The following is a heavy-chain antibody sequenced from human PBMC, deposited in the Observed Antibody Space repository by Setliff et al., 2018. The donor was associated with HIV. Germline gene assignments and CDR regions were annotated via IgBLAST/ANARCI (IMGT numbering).Heavy chain of an antibody. CDR2: ISANGGST. CDR1: GFTFTKSA. Sequence: GGSLRLSCTVSGFTFTKSAMNWVRQAPGKGLEWVSVISANGGSTYSADSVKGRFTISRDNTKNTVYLQMNSLRAEDTAVYYCAKDPTTGAVAVYYFDYWGQGTLVTVSS. D-gene: IGHD6-19*01. V-gene: IGHV3-23*01. J-gene: IGHJ4*02. CDR3: AKDPTTGAVAVYYFDY.